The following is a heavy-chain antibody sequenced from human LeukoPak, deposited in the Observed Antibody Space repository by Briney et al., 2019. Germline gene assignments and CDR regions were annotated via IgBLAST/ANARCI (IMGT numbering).Heavy chain of an antibody. D-gene: IGHD4-11*01. CDR1: GYSISSGYY. CDR3: ARGYDYRGYFFYYYMDF. V-gene: IGHV4-38-2*02. J-gene: IGHJ6*03. Sequence: PSETLSLTCTVSGYSISSGYYWGWIRQPPGKGLEWIGSIYQSGNTYYNPSLKSRVITSMDTSQTPSSLKLSSVTAADTAVYYCARGYDYRGYFFYYYMDFWGKGTTVTVSS. CDR2: IYQSGNT.